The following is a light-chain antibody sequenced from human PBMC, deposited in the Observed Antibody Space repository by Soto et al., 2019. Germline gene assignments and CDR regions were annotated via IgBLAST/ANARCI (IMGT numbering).Light chain of an antibody. V-gene: IGKV1-39*01. CDR3: QQSYSTLGT. J-gene: IGKJ1*01. CDR1: QSISSY. Sequence: DIQMTQSPSSLSASVGDRVTITCRASQSISSYLNWYQQKPGKAPKLLIYAASSLQSRVPSRFSGSGSGTDFTLTIISLQPEDFATYYCQQSYSTLGTFGQGTKVEIK. CDR2: AAS.